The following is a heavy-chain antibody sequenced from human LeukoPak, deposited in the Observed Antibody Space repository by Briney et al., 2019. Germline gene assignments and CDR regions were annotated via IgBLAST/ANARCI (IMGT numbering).Heavy chain of an antibody. CDR3: ARELELRY. V-gene: IGHV4-38-2*02. J-gene: IGHJ4*02. CDR1: GYSISSGYY. Sequence: SETLSLTCTVSGYSISSGYYWGWIRQPPGKGLEWIGSIYHIGSTYYNPSLKSRVTISVDRSKNQFSLKLSSVTAADTAVYYCARELELRYWGQGTLVTVSS. D-gene: IGHD1-7*01. CDR2: IYHIGST.